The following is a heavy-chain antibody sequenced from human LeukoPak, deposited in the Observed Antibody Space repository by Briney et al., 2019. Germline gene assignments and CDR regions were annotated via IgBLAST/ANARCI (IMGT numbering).Heavy chain of an antibody. Sequence: GGSLRLSCAASGFTLSKHPMYWVRQAPGKGLEWVSSLSDTGDSRHYADSVKGRFTISRDSARSALYLQMNSLRAEDTAVYYCVKGDCASGSCYFDDWGQGSQVTVSS. J-gene: IGHJ4*02. V-gene: IGHV3-23*01. CDR2: LSDTGDSR. D-gene: IGHD2-8*01. CDR3: VKGDCASGSCYFDD. CDR1: GFTLSKHP.